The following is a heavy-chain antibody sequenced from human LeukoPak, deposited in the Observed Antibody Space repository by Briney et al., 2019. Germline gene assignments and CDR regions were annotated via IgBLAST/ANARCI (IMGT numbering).Heavy chain of an antibody. CDR2: IQEDGGVE. J-gene: IGHJ4*02. Sequence: GGSLRLSCTASGFTFSSHWMTWVRQPPGKGLEWVANIQEDGGVEYYVDSVKGRFTISRDNTKNALYLQMNNLRADDTAVYFCARDSRWLLDYWGQGTLITVSS. CDR3: ARDSRWLLDY. D-gene: IGHD6-19*01. V-gene: IGHV3-7*03. CDR1: GFTFSSHW.